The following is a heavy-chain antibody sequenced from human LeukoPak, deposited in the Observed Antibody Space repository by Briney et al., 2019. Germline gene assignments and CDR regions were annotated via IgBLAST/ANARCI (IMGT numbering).Heavy chain of an antibody. Sequence: GGSLRLSCAASGFTFSSYWMTWVRQAPGKGLEWVASIKVAGSEKYYVDSVKGRFTISRDNSKNTLYLQMDSLRAEDTAVYYCAKDRGSGWYFDYWGQGTLVTVSS. D-gene: IGHD6-19*01. CDR1: GFTFSSYW. CDR3: AKDRGSGWYFDY. J-gene: IGHJ4*02. V-gene: IGHV3-7*03. CDR2: IKVAGSEK.